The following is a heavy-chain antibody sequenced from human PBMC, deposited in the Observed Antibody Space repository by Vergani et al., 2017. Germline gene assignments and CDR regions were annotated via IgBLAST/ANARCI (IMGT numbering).Heavy chain of an antibody. CDR3: AKHFRGWGMDY. CDR2: IQFDGSNQ. V-gene: IGHV3-30*02. J-gene: IGHJ4*02. D-gene: IGHD3-16*01. CDR1: GFTLSNYD. Sequence: QVQLVESGGGVVQRGGSLRLSCATSGFTLSNYDMQWIRQGPGKGLEFVAFIQFDGSNQYYADSVKGRFTLSRDFSKITLYLQMNSLRTDDTATYYCAKHFRGWGMDYWGKGTQVIVSS.